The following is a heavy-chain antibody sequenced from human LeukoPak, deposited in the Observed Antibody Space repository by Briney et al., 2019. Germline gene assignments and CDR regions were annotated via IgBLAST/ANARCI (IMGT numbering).Heavy chain of an antibody. CDR3: ARGRGHSSGYYYGPYYYYGMDV. CDR1: GDSVSSNSAA. CDR2: TYYRSKWYN. D-gene: IGHD3-22*01. V-gene: IGHV6-1*01. J-gene: IGHJ6*02. Sequence: SQTLSLTCAISGDSVSSNSAAWNWIRQSPSRGLEWLGRTYYRSKWYNDYAVSVKSRITINPDTSKNQFSLQLNSVTPEDTAVYYCARGRGHSSGYYYGPYYYYGMDVWGQGTTVTVSS.